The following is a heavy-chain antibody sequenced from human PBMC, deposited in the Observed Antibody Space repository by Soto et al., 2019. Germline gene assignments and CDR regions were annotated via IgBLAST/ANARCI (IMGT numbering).Heavy chain of an antibody. CDR2: ISSRSDSI. Sequence: EVQFVESGGGLVQRGGSLRLSCAASGFIFTSYSMVWVRQAPGKGLEWVSSISSRSDSIYYADSVKGRFTISRDNAQNSLYLQMNSLTSEDTAVYYCARDRSADRFVQYFQHWGPGTLVTVSS. CDR3: ARDRSADRFVQYFQH. CDR1: GFIFTSYS. J-gene: IGHJ1*01. D-gene: IGHD6-19*01. V-gene: IGHV3-21*01.